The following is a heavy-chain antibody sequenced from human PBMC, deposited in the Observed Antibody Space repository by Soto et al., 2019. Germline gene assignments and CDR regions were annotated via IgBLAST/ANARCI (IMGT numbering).Heavy chain of an antibody. J-gene: IGHJ6*04. CDR3: ARDRRYQLLYMYYYYGMDV. D-gene: IGHD2-2*02. CDR1: GYTFTGYY. V-gene: IGHV1-2*02. CDR2: INPNSGGT. Sequence: QVPLVQSGAEVKKPGASVKVSCKASGYTFTGYYMHWVRQAPGQRLEWMGWINPNSGGTNYAQKFQGRVTMTRNTFISTAYMELRGLGSDDTAVCYCARDRRYQLLYMYYYYGMDVWVEGTTVTVTS.